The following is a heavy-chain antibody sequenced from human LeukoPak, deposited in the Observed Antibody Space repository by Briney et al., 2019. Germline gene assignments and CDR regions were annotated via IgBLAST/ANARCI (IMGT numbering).Heavy chain of an antibody. D-gene: IGHD3-16*02. CDR1: GFTFSSYA. CDR3: AKGRPNMITFGGVIVKVYY. J-gene: IGHJ4*02. Sequence: GGSLRLSCAASGFTFSSYAMHWVRQAPGKGLEWVSAISGSGGSTYYADSVKGRFTISRDNSKNTLYLQMNSLRAEDTAVYYCAKGRPNMITFGGVIVKVYYWGQGTLVTVSS. CDR2: ISGSGGST. V-gene: IGHV3-23*01.